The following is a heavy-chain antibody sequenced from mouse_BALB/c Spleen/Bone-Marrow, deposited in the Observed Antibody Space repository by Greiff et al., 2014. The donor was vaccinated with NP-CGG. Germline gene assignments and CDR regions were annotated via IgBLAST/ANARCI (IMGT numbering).Heavy chain of an antibody. CDR1: GYSITSDYA. V-gene: IGHV3-2*02. CDR2: ISYSGST. CDR3: ARDYWYFDV. Sequence: VQLQQSGPGLVKPSQSLSLTCTVTGYSITSDYAWNWIRQFPGNKLEWMGYISYSGSTSYNPSLKSRISITRDTSKNQFFLQLNSVTTEDTATYHCARDYWYFDVWGAGTTVTVSS. J-gene: IGHJ1*01.